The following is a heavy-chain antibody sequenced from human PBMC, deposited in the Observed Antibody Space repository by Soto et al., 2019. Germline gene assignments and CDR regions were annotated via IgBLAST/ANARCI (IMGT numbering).Heavy chain of an antibody. CDR1: GFTFDDYA. J-gene: IGHJ4*02. D-gene: IGHD6-19*01. CDR2: ISWNSGSI. Sequence: EVQLVESGGGLVQPGRSLRLSCAASGFTFDDYAMHWVRQAPGKGLEWVSGISWNSGSIGYADSVKGRFTISRDNAKNSLYLKMHSLRAEDTALYYCAKDLIQPGIAVAGTFDYWCQGTLATVSS. V-gene: IGHV3-9*01. CDR3: AKDLIQPGIAVAGTFDY.